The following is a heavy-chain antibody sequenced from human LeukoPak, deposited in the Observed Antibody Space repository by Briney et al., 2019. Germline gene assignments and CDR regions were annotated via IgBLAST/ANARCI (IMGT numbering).Heavy chain of an antibody. J-gene: IGHJ4*02. CDR2: INQDGSAK. CDR1: GFTFRSYW. CDR3: ARDLETADFDY. D-gene: IGHD2-21*02. Sequence: PGGSLRLSCGASGFTFRSYWMTWVRQAPGKGLEWVANINQDGSAKYYVDSVKGRFTISRDNAQNSLFLQMSSLTAEDTAVYYCARDLETADFDYWGQGTLVTVSS. V-gene: IGHV3-7*04.